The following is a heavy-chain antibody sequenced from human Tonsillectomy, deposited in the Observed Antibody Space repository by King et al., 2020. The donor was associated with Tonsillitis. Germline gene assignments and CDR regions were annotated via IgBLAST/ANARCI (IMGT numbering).Heavy chain of an antibody. J-gene: IGHJ4*02. CDR1: GYTLTSYG. D-gene: IGHD4-17*01. Sequence: QLVQSGAEVKKPGASVKVSCKASGYTLTSYGISWVRQAPGQGLEWMGWISAYNGNTNYEQKLQGRVTMTTDTSTSTAYMELRSLRSDDTAVYYCARDRRTRWSDDYGDYFDYWGQGTLVTVSS. CDR2: ISAYNGNT. V-gene: IGHV1-18*01. CDR3: ARDRRTRWSDDYGDYFDY.